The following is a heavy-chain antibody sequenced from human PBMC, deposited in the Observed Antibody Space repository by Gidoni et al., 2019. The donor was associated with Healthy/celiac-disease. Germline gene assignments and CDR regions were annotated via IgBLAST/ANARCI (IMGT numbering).Heavy chain of an antibody. CDR3: ARDRFTRYSSSSYGMDV. D-gene: IGHD6-13*01. Sequence: QVQLVQSGAEVKKPGASVKVSCKASGYTFTGYYMHWVRQAPGQVLEWMGWINPNSGGTNDAQNFQGWVTMTRDTSISTAYMELSRLRSDDTAVYYCARDRFTRYSSSSYGMDVWGQGTTVTVSS. J-gene: IGHJ6*02. CDR1: GYTFTGYY. V-gene: IGHV1-2*04. CDR2: INPNSGGT.